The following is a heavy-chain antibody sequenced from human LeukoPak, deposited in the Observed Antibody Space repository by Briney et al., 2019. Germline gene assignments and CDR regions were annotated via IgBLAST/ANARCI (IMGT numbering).Heavy chain of an antibody. D-gene: IGHD3-10*01. V-gene: IGHV3-30*18. CDR1: TFNFIDYG. CDR2: ISYDGRTK. CDR3: AKWGFGELSPPRPGNYYYYYYMDV. Sequence: PGTSLRLSCVDSTFNFIDYGMHWVRQAPGKGLEWLALISYDGRTKFYADSLKGRFTISRDNSKNTLYLQINSLRPEDTAVYHCAKWGFGELSPPRPGNYYYYYYMDVWGKGTTVTISS. J-gene: IGHJ6*03.